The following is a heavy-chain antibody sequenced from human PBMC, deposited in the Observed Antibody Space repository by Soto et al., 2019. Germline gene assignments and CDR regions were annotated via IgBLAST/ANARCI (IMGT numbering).Heavy chain of an antibody. CDR3: ARDKGGAALKGSGMDV. Sequence: QVQLQESGPGLVKPAQTLSLRCTVSGGSISSRDYYWSWIRQHPEKGLEWIGSIYYSGSTYYNPSLKSRGTMSLDTSMNEFSLKLTSVTAADTAVYYCARDKGGAALKGSGMDVWGQGTTVTVSS. J-gene: IGHJ6*02. CDR1: GGSISSRDYY. V-gene: IGHV4-31*03. D-gene: IGHD3-10*01. CDR2: IYYSGST.